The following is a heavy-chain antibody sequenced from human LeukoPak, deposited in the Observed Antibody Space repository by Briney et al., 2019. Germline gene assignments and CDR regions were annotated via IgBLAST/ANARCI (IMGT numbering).Heavy chain of an antibody. CDR1: GGSFSGYY. V-gene: IGHV4-34*01. Sequence: SETLSLTCAVYGGSFSGYYWSWIRQPPGKGLEWIGEINHSGSTNYNPSLKSRVTISVDTSKNQFSLKPSSVTAADTAVYYCARDTSPLYYYEAYYFDYWGQGTLVTVSS. D-gene: IGHD3-22*01. J-gene: IGHJ4*02. CDR3: ARDTSPLYYYEAYYFDY. CDR2: INHSGST.